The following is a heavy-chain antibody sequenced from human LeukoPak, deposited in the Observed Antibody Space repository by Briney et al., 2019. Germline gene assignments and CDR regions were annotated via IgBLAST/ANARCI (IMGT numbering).Heavy chain of an antibody. CDR1: GGTFSSYA. Sequence: SVKVSCKASGGTFSSYAISWVRQAPGQGLEWMGGIIPIFGTANYAQKFQGRVTITADKSTSTAYMELSSLRSEDTAVYYCARSRGYSSSWYYYYYYMDVWGKGTTVTVSS. J-gene: IGHJ6*03. CDR3: ARSRGYSSSWYYYYYYMDV. D-gene: IGHD6-13*01. CDR2: IIPIFGTA. V-gene: IGHV1-69*06.